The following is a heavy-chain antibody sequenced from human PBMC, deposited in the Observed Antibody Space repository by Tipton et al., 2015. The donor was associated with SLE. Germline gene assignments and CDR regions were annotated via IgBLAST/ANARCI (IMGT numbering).Heavy chain of an antibody. CDR3: ARDRGGSGWPEYYFDY. V-gene: IGHV4-34*01. CDR2: INYSGST. Sequence: TLSLTCTIYDGSFSGYHWSWIRQPPGKGLEWIGEINYSGSTNYNPSLKSRVTISIGTSKNQLSLKLSSVTAADTAVYYCARDRGGSGWPEYYFDYWGQGALVTVSS. CDR1: DGSFSGYH. D-gene: IGHD6-19*01. J-gene: IGHJ4*02.